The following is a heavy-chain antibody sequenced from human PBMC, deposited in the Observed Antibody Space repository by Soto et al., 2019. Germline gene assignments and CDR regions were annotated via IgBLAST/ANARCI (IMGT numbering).Heavy chain of an antibody. J-gene: IGHJ6*03. V-gene: IGHV3-48*02. CDR2: ISGTGDTI. D-gene: IGHD2-15*01. CDR1: GFTFISYG. CDR3: ARYCSGGSCDPSHYYYYMDV. Sequence: GGSLRLSCAASGFTFISYGMNWVRQAPGKGLEWISYISGTGDTIYYADSVKGRFTISRDNARNSLYLQVNSLREGDTAVYYCARYCSGGSCDPSHYYYYMDVSGKGTTVTVSS.